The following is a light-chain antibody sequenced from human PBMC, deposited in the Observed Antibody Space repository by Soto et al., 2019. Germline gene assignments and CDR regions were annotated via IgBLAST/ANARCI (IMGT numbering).Light chain of an antibody. J-gene: IGKJ1*01. Sequence: EIVLTQSPGTLSLSPGERATLSCRTGQSVSGNYLIWYQQKPGQPPRLLIYGVSSRATGIPDRFSGSGSGTDFTLTISRLEPADFAVYYCQQFSAFGQGTKVELK. V-gene: IGKV3-20*01. CDR2: GVS. CDR1: QSVSGNY. CDR3: QQFSA.